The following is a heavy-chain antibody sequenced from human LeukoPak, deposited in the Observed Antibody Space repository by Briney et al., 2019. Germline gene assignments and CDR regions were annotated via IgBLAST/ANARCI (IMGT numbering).Heavy chain of an antibody. J-gene: IGHJ4*02. Sequence: GGSVTLSCAASGFTFRSYAMRWVRQAPGKALEWLSAFSGCGGSIYYADSVKGRFTISRDNSKNTLYLQMNSLRAEDTAVYYCARRDYYYDSSGQYYFDYWGQGTLVTVSS. CDR2: FSGCGGSI. V-gene: IGHV3-23*01. CDR3: ARRDYYYDSSGQYYFDY. D-gene: IGHD3-22*01. CDR1: GFTFRSYA.